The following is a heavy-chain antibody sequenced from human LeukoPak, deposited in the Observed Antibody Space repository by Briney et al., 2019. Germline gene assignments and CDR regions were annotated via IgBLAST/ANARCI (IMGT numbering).Heavy chain of an antibody. J-gene: IGHJ4*02. Sequence: SETLSLTCTVSGGSISSGSYYWSWIRQPAGKGLEWIGRIYTSGSTNYNPSLKSRVTISVDTSKNQFSLKLSSVTAADTAVYYCASSESGGSYCRYFDYWGQGTLVTVSS. CDR2: IYTSGST. CDR3: ASSESGGSYCRYFDY. D-gene: IGHD1-26*01. CDR1: GGSISSGSYY. V-gene: IGHV4-61*02.